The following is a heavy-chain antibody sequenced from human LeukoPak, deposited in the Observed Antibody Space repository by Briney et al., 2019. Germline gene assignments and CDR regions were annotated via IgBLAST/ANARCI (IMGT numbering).Heavy chain of an antibody. CDR1: GFTFSSFA. CDR2: ISYDGNNK. V-gene: IGHV3-30-3*01. CDR3: ARGSGTRVAPYYFDH. J-gene: IGHJ4*02. Sequence: QPGGSLRLSCAASGFTFSSFAMHWVRQAPGKGLEWVAVISYDGNNKHFADSVKGRFTISRDNSKNTLYLQVNSLRTEDTAMYYCARGSGTRVAPYYFDHWGQGTLVTVSS. D-gene: IGHD1-1*01.